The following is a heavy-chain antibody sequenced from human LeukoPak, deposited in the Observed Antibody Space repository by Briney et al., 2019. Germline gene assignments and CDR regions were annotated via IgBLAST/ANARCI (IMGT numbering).Heavy chain of an antibody. D-gene: IGHD4-17*01. V-gene: IGHV3-48*01. J-gene: IGHJ6*02. CDR2: ISSSSSTI. CDR1: GFTFSSYS. CDR3: ARRGDYAGGLGYYGMDV. Sequence: PGGSLRLSCAASGFTFSSYSMSWVRQAPGKGLEWVSYISSSSSTIYYPAPEKGRFTFSRDNAKNSLDLQMNSLRADDTAVDYCARRGDYAGGLGYYGMDVWGQGTTVTVSS.